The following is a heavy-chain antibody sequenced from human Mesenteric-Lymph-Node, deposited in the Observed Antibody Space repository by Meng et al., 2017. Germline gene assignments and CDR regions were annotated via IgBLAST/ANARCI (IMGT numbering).Heavy chain of an antibody. Sequence: GGSLRLSCAASAFTFDDYAMHWVRQAPGKGLEWVSGISWNSGSKGYADSVNGRFTISRDNAKNSLYLQMNSLRAEDTALYYCAKDIDAKFYGSGSYHYYYYGMDVWGQGTTVTVSS. CDR1: AFTFDDYA. CDR3: AKDIDAKFYGSGSYHYYYYGMDV. CDR2: ISWNSGSK. D-gene: IGHD3-10*01. J-gene: IGHJ6*02. V-gene: IGHV3-9*01.